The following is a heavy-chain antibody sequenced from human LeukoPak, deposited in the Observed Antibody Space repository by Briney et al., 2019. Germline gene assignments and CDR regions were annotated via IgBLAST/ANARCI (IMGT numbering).Heavy chain of an antibody. CDR1: GYIFTSYY. CDR2: INPSGGST. D-gene: IGHD4-17*01. V-gene: IGHV1-46*01. Sequence: ASVKVSCKASGYIFTSYYMHWVRQAPGQGLEWMGIINPSGGSTSYAQKFQGRVTMTRDTSTSTVYMELSSLRSEDTAVYYCASGVPVTTLAYYYYGMDVWGQGTTVTVSS. J-gene: IGHJ6*02. CDR3: ASGVPVTTLAYYYYGMDV.